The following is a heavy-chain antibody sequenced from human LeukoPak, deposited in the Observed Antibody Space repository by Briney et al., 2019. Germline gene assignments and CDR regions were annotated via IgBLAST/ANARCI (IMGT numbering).Heavy chain of an antibody. CDR2: ISWNSGSI. D-gene: IGHD3-3*01. CDR1: GFTFDDYA. Sequence: GGSLRLSCAASGFTFDDYAMHWVRQAPGKGLEWVSGISWNSGSIGYADSVKGRFTISRDNSKNTLYLQMNSLRAEDTAVYYCAKNARDTWIFGVVIYYWGQGTLVTVSS. CDR3: AKNARDTWIFGVVIYY. V-gene: IGHV3-9*01. J-gene: IGHJ4*02.